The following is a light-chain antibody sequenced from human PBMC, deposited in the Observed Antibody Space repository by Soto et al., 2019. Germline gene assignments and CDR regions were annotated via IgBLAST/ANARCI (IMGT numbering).Light chain of an antibody. Sequence: EIVLTQSPGTLSLSPGERATLSCRASQSVGSSYFAWYQQKPGQAPRLLMYDASSRATGLPDRFSGSGSGTDFPLTISRLEPEDFAVYYCQQYVRLPYTFGQGTKLEIK. CDR3: QQYVRLPYT. J-gene: IGKJ2*01. CDR1: QSVGSSY. CDR2: DAS. V-gene: IGKV3-20*01.